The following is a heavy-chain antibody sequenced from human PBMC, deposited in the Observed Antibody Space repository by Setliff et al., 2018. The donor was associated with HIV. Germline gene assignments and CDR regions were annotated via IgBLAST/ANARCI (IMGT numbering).Heavy chain of an antibody. J-gene: IGHJ5*02. CDR3: AKDDRYYYDTSGSPSNWFDP. V-gene: IGHV1-46*01. D-gene: IGHD3-22*01. CDR1: GYTFTSYY. CDR2: INPSGGST. Sequence: GASVKVSCKASGYTFTSYYMHWVRQAPGQGLEWMGMINPSGGSTSYAQNFQGRVTMTRDTSTHTVYMELTSLRSDDTAVYYCAKDDRYYYDTSGSPSNWFDPWGQGTLVTVSS.